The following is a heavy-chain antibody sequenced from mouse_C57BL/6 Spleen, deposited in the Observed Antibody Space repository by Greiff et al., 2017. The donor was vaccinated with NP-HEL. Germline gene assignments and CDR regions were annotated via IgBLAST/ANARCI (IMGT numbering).Heavy chain of an antibody. CDR3: TRGNYGSKFAY. Sequence: VQLQQSGAELVRPGASVTLSCKASGYTFTDYEMHWVKQTPVHGLEWIGAIDPETGGTAYNQKFEGKAILTADKSSSTAYMELRSLTSEDSAVYYCTRGNYGSKFAYWGQGTLVTVSA. D-gene: IGHD1-1*01. V-gene: IGHV1-15*01. CDR1: GYTFTDYE. CDR2: IDPETGGT. J-gene: IGHJ3*01.